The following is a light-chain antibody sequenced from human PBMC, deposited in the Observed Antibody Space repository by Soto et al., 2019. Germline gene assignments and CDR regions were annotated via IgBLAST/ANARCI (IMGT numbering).Light chain of an antibody. V-gene: IGKV1-5*01. CDR2: DAS. Sequence: DVQMTQSPSTLSASVGDRVTVTCRASQSVSRWVAWYQQRVGKAPKLLIFDASSLESVIPSRFSGSGSGTEFTLTISSLHPDDAATYYCQQSHNFDPPTFGEGTKVEIK. CDR3: QQSHNFDPPT. J-gene: IGKJ4*01. CDR1: QSVSRW.